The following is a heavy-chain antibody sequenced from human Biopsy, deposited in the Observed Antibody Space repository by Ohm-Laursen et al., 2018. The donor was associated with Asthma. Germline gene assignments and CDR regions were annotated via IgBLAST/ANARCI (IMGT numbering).Heavy chain of an antibody. J-gene: IGHJ6*02. CDR1: GFAVSRDH. V-gene: IGHV3-9*01. D-gene: IGHD4-17*01. Sequence: SLRLSCAASGFAVSRDHIFWVRQAPGKGLEWVSVISWNSGHIAYADSVKGRFTISRDTAKNSLYLQMNNLRVEDTAFYYCARDFGAGDSDGDDLTLTHYYGMDVWGQGTTVTVSS. CDR2: ISWNSGHI. CDR3: ARDFGAGDSDGDDLTLTHYYGMDV.